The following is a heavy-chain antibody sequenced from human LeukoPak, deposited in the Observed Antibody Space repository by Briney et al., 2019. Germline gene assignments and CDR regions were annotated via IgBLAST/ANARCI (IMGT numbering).Heavy chain of an antibody. Sequence: PGGYLRLSCAASGFPFNTYPMHWVRQAPGKGLEWVALVSSDGNSKYYADSVKRRFTISRDNSKDMWYLQVDSLRTEDTAIYYCARGGYIDALNCWGRGTLVTVSS. D-gene: IGHD5-24*01. V-gene: IGHV3-30*04. CDR3: ARGGYIDALNC. CDR2: VSSDGNSK. J-gene: IGHJ4*02. CDR1: GFPFNTYP.